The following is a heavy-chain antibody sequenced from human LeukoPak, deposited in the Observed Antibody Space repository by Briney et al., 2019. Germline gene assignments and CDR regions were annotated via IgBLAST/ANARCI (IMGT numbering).Heavy chain of an antibody. CDR3: ARYLPVREGDYFDY. CDR2: IYSGGST. Sequence: GGSLRLSCAASGFTVSSNYMSWVRQAPGKGLEWVSVIYSGGSTYYADSVKGRFTISRDNSKNTLYLQMNSLRAEDTAVYYCARYLPVREGDYFDYWGQGTLVTVSS. J-gene: IGHJ4*02. CDR1: GFTVSSNY. V-gene: IGHV3-53*01. D-gene: IGHD3-10*01.